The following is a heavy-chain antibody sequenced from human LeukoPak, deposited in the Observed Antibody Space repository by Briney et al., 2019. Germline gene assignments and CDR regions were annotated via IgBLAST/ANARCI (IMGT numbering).Heavy chain of an antibody. V-gene: IGHV3-66*01. D-gene: IGHD3-22*01. Sequence: GGSLRLSCAASGFTVSSNYMSWVRQAPGKGLEWVSVIYSGGSTYCADSVKGRFTISRDNSKNTLYLQVNSLRAEDTAVYYCAREVPYGYYYDSSWYFDLWGRGTLVTVSS. CDR1: GFTVSSNY. CDR2: IYSGGST. CDR3: AREVPYGYYYDSSWYFDL. J-gene: IGHJ2*01.